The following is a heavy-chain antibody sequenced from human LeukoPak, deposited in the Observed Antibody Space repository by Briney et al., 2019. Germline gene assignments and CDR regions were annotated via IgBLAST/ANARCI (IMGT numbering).Heavy chain of an antibody. V-gene: IGHV3-74*01. CDR2: INSDGSST. Sequence: GGSLRLSCAASGFTFSSYWMHWVRQAPGKGLVWVSRINSDGSSTSDADSVKGRFTISRDNAKNTLYLQMNSLRAEDTAVYYCAREDYDSSGYYGNPWGQGTLVTVSS. D-gene: IGHD3-22*01. CDR3: AREDYDSSGYYGNP. J-gene: IGHJ5*02. CDR1: GFTFSSYW.